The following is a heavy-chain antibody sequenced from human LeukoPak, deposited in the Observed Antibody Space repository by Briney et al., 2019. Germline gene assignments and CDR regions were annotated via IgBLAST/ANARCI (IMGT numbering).Heavy chain of an antibody. CDR3: AGLVGRYSSGLYYYYFDY. CDR2: MYLSGTT. CDR1: GDSINSLDL. Sequence: SGTLSLTCTVSGDSINSLDLWSWVRQPPGKGLEWIGEMYLSGTTHFNPSVKSRVTISIDKSKNQFFLNLSSVTAADTAVYYCAGLVGRYSSGLYYYYFDYWGQGTLVTVSS. D-gene: IGHD3-22*01. V-gene: IGHV4-4*02. J-gene: IGHJ4*02.